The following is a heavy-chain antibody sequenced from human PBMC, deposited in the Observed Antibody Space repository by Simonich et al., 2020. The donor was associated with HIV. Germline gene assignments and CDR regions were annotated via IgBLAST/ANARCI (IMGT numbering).Heavy chain of an antibody. V-gene: IGHV3-9*03. CDR3: AKDRYSSSSGSFDY. Sequence: EVQLVESGGGLVQPGRSLRLSCAASGFTCDDYAMHWVRQAPGKGLEWVSGISWNSGSIGYADSVKGRFTISRDNAKNSLYLQMNSLRAEDMALYYCAKDRYSSSSGSFDYWGQGTLVTVSS. J-gene: IGHJ4*02. D-gene: IGHD6-6*01. CDR2: ISWNSGSI. CDR1: GFTCDDYA.